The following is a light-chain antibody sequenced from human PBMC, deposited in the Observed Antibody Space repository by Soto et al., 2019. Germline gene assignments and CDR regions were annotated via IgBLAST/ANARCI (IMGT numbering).Light chain of an antibody. CDR3: QQYTNWPLI. V-gene: IGKV3-15*01. CDR1: QSVSSD. Sequence: EIVITPSPATLSVSPGERVTLSCRASQSVSSDLAWYQQKPGQSPRLLIYGASTRATGIPARFSGSGSGTEFTLTISSLQSADFAVYYCQQYTNWPLIFGQGTRLEIK. CDR2: GAS. J-gene: IGKJ5*01.